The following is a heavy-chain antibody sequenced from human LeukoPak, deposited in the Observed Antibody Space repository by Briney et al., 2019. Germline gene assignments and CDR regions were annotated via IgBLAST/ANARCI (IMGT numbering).Heavy chain of an antibody. CDR1: GFTFSSYS. Sequence: GGSLRLSCAASGFTFSSYSMNWVRQAPGKGLEWVSSISSSSSYIYYADSVKGRFTISRDNAKNSLYLQMNSLRAEDTAVYYCARVDRDYGDYLDYWGQGTLVTVSS. J-gene: IGHJ4*02. CDR2: ISSSSSYI. D-gene: IGHD4-17*01. V-gene: IGHV3-21*01. CDR3: ARVDRDYGDYLDY.